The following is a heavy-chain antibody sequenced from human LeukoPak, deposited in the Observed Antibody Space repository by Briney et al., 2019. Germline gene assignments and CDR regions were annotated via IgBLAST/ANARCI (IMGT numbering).Heavy chain of an antibody. D-gene: IGHD3-10*01. V-gene: IGHV3-15*01. CDR1: GFTFSNAW. Sequence: GGSLRLSCAASGFTFSNAWMSWVRQAPGKGLEWVGGIKSKTDGGTTDYAAPVKGRFTISRDDSKNTLYLQMNSLKTEDTAVYYCTTGGIGYWGQGTLVTVSS. CDR3: TTGGIGY. J-gene: IGHJ4*02. CDR2: IKSKTDGGTT.